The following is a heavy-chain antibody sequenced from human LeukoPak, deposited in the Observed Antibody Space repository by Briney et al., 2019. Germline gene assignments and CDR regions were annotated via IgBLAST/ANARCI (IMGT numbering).Heavy chain of an antibody. D-gene: IGHD3-10*01. CDR2: IYYSGST. CDR3: ARDRPWSYYGSGSRFDP. V-gene: IGHV4-39*07. Sequence: SETLSLTCTVSGGSISSRSYYWGWIRQPPGKGLEWIGSIYYSGSTYYNPSLKSRVTISVDTSKNQFSLKLSSVTAADTAVYYCARDRPWSYYGSGSRFDPWGQGTLVTVSS. J-gene: IGHJ5*02. CDR1: GGSISSRSYY.